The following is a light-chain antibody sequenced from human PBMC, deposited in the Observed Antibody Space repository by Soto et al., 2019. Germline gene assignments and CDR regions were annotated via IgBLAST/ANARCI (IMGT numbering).Light chain of an antibody. CDR1: QRVSSN. V-gene: IGKV3-15*01. Sequence: IVMTQSPATLSVSPGERATLSCRASQRVSSNLAWYQQKPGQAPRILIYGASSRATGIAPRFSGSGFGTEFTITICSLQSEDFAVYYYQQYNNWPPVTFGQGTKVDI. J-gene: IGKJ1*01. CDR2: GAS. CDR3: QQYNNWPPVT.